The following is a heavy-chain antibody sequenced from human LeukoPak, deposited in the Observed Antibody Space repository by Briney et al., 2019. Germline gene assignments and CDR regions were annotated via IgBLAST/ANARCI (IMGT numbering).Heavy chain of an antibody. J-gene: IGHJ5*02. CDR1: GFTFSSYA. V-gene: IGHV3-23*01. CDR3: ARDLTSYYYDSSGYYYSAPFDP. Sequence: GGSLRLSCAASGFTFSSYAMSWVRQAPGKGLEWVSAISGSGGSTYYADSVKGRFTISRDNSKNTLYLQMNSLRAEDTAVYYCARDLTSYYYDSSGYYYSAPFDPWGQGTLVTVSS. D-gene: IGHD3-22*01. CDR2: ISGSGGST.